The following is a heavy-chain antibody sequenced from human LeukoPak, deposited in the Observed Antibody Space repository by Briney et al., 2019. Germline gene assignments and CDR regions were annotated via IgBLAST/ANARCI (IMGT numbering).Heavy chain of an antibody. D-gene: IGHD4-17*01. CDR3: AKDPYGDSLTGLNYFDY. Sequence: QSGGSLRLSCAASGFTLSSYAMSWVRQAPGKGLEWVSTISGSGGGTSYADSVKGRLTISRDNSKNTLYLQMDSLRAEDTAVYYCAKDPYGDSLTGLNYFDYWGQGTLVTVSS. CDR2: ISGSGGGT. J-gene: IGHJ4*02. V-gene: IGHV3-23*01. CDR1: GFTLSSYA.